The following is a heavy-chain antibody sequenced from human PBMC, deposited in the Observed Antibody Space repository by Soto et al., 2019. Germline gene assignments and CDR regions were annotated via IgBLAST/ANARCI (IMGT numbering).Heavy chain of an antibody. CDR3: AKGSGYDYVWGSYRYGRLDY. CDR1: GFTFSSYA. D-gene: IGHD3-16*02. Sequence: GGSLRLSCAASGFTFSSYAMSWVRQAPGKGLEWVSAISGSGGSTYYADSVKGRFTISRDNSKNTLHLQMNSLRAEDTAVYYCAKGSGYDYVWGSYRYGRLDYWGQGALVTVSS. CDR2: ISGSGGST. V-gene: IGHV3-23*01. J-gene: IGHJ4*02.